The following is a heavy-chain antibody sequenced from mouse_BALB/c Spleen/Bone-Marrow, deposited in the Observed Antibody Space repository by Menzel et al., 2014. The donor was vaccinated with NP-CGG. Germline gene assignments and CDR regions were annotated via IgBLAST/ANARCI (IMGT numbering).Heavy chain of an antibody. D-gene: IGHD3-3*01. CDR1: GYAFTSYS. Sequence: VQLQQSGPELVKPGASVKVSCKASGYAFTSYSMFWVKQSHGKSLEWIGYIDPYNGGTSYNQKFRGKATLTVDKSSSTAYMHLSSLTSEDSAVYYCARSRDVGYFDYWGQGTTLTVSS. CDR3: ARSRDVGYFDY. V-gene: IGHV1S135*01. CDR2: IDPYNGGT. J-gene: IGHJ2*01.